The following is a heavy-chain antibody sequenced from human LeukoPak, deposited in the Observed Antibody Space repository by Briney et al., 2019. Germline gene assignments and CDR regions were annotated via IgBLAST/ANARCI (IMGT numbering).Heavy chain of an antibody. CDR2: ISYDGSNK. V-gene: IGHV3-30-3*01. CDR1: GFTFSSYA. J-gene: IGHJ4*02. Sequence: GGSLRPSCAASGFTFSSYAMHWVRQAPGKGLEWVAVISYDGSNKYYADSVKGRFTISRDNSKNTLYLQMNSLRAEDTAVYYCAREGDYGDYYFDYWGQGTLVTVSS. D-gene: IGHD4-17*01. CDR3: AREGDYGDYYFDY.